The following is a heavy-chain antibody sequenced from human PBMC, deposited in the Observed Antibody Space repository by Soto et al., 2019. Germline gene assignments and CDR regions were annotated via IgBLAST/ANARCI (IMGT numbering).Heavy chain of an antibody. CDR3: ASTLVPSSPRPY. CDR1: GFTFSSLS. CDR2: ISYDGSNK. Sequence: GGSLRHSCAASGFTFSSLSMHWGRQAPGKGLEWVAVISYDGSNKDYADSVKGRFTISRDNSKNTLYLQMNSLRTEDTAVYYCASTLVPSSPRPYWGQGTLVTVSS. D-gene: IGHD2-2*01. V-gene: IGHV3-30-3*01. J-gene: IGHJ4*02.